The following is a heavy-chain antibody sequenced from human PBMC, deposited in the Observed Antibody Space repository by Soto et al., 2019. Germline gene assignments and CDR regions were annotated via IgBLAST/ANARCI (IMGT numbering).Heavy chain of an antibody. CDR2: IKSKTDGGTT. CDR1: GFTFSNAW. CDR3: TTETVVVPAAMDSEWGLCWFDP. D-gene: IGHD2-2*01. J-gene: IGHJ5*02. V-gene: IGHV3-15*01. Sequence: PGGSMRLSCAASGFTFSNAWMSWVRQAPGKGLEWVGRIKSKTDGGTTDYAAPVKGRFTISRDDSKNTLYLQMNSLKTEDTAVYYCTTETVVVPAAMDSEWGLCWFDPWGQGTLVTVSS.